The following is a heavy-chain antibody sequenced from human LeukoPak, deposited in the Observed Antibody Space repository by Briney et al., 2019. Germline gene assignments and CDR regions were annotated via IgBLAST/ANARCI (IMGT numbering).Heavy chain of an antibody. CDR3: ARDTCGCGSGWHLYWYFDL. CDR1: GFTFSGSA. V-gene: IGHV3-73*01. Sequence: GGSLRLSCAASGFTFSGSAMHWVRQASGKGLEWVGRIRSKTNSYATAYAASVKGRFTISRDDSKNTAYLQMDSLRAEDMAVYYCARDTCGCGSGWHLYWYFDLWGRGTLVTVSS. D-gene: IGHD6-19*01. J-gene: IGHJ2*01. CDR2: IRSKTNSYAT.